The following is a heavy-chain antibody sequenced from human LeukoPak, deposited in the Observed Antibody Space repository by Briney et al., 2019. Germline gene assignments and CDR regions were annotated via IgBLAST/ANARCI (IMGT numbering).Heavy chain of an antibody. V-gene: IGHV3-7*01. CDR2: IKQDGSEK. CDR3: ARDALRYSYGNPPGGY. J-gene: IGHJ4*02. CDR1: GFTFSSYW. D-gene: IGHD5-18*01. Sequence: GGSLRLSCAASGFTFSSYWMSWVRQAPGRGLEWVANIKQDGSEKYYVDSVKGRFTISRDNAKNSLYLQMNSLRAEDTAVYYCARDALRYSYGNPPGGYWGQGTLVTVSS.